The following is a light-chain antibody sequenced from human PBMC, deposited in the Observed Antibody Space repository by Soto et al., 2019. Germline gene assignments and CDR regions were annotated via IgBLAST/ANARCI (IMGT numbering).Light chain of an antibody. CDR2: LGS. Sequence: DIVLTQSPLSLPVTPGEPASISCRSSQSLLHSNGYIYLDWYLQKPGQSPQLLIYLGSTRAFGVPDRFSGSGSGTVYTLRISRVEAEDVGVYYCLQTLQTSWTFGQGTKVEIK. CDR1: QSLLHSNGYIY. V-gene: IGKV2-28*01. J-gene: IGKJ1*01. CDR3: LQTLQTSWT.